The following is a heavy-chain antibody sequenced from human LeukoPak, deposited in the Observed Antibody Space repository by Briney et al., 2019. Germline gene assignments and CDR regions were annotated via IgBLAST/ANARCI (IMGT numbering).Heavy chain of an antibody. D-gene: IGHD1-26*01. Sequence: GRSLRLSCAASAFTFSSYDIHWVRQAPGKGLEWVAVIWYDGSNKYYADSVKGRFTISRDNSKNTLYLQMNSLRAEDTAVYYSARDGGATFFDYRGQGTLVTVSS. CDR1: AFTFSSYD. CDR3: ARDGGATFFDY. V-gene: IGHV3-33*01. J-gene: IGHJ4*02. CDR2: IWYDGSNK.